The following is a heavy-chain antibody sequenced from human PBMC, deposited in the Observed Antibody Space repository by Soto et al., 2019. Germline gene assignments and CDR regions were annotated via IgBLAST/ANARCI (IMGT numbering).Heavy chain of an antibody. V-gene: IGHV3-33*01. CDR2: IWYDGSNK. Sequence: GGSLRLSCAASGFTFSSYGMHWVRQAPGKGLEWVAVIWYDGSNKYYADSVKGRFTISRDNSKNTLYLQMNSLRAEDTAVYYCARVAVMVRGDPAYAFDIWGQGTMVTVSS. J-gene: IGHJ3*02. D-gene: IGHD3-10*01. CDR1: GFTFSSYG. CDR3: ARVAVMVRGDPAYAFDI.